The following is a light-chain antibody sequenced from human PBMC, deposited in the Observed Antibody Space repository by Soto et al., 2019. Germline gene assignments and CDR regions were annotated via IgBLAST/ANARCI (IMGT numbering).Light chain of an antibody. V-gene: IGLV2-14*01. Sequence: QSVLTQPASVSGSPGQSITISCTGTSSDGGGYNYVSWYQQHPGKAPKLMIYDVSNRPSGVSNRFSGSKSGNTASLTISGLQAEDEADYYRSSYTSSSTLEVFGTGTKVTVL. CDR2: DVS. CDR3: SSYTSSSTLEV. CDR1: SSDGGGYNY. J-gene: IGLJ1*01.